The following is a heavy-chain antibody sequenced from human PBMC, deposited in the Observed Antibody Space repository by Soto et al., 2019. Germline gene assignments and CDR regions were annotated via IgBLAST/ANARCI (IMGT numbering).Heavy chain of an antibody. V-gene: IGHV3-30*18. CDR3: AKDRSRDYVWGIMDY. CDR2: ISYDGSNK. J-gene: IGHJ4*02. CDR1: GFTFSSYG. Sequence: SLRLSCAASGFTFSSYGMHWVRQAPGKGLEWVAVISYDGSNKYYADSVKGRFTISRDNSKNTLYLQMNSLRAEDTAVYYCAKDRSRDYVWGIMDYWGQGTLVTVSS. D-gene: IGHD3-16*01.